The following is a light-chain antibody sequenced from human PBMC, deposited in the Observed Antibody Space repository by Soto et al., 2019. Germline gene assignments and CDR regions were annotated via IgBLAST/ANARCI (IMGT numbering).Light chain of an antibody. J-gene: IGKJ3*01. CDR2: AAS. CDR1: QSISSY. V-gene: IGKV1-39*01. Sequence: DIQMTQSPSSLSASVGDRVTITCRASQSISSYLNWYQQKPGKAPNLLIHAASSLQSGVPSWFSGSGSGTDFTVTISSLQPEDFATYYCHQSYSTPATVGPGTKVDIK. CDR3: HQSYSTPAT.